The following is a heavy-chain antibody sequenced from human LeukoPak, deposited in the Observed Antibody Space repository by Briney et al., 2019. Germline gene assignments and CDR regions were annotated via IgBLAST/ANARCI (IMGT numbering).Heavy chain of an antibody. D-gene: IGHD3-10*01. Sequence: SETLSLTCTVSGGSISSGSYYWSWIRQPAGKGLEWIGRIYTSGSTHYNPSLKSRVTISVDTSKNQFSLKLSSVTAADTAVYYCARGAGSNHLDYWGQGTLVTVSS. V-gene: IGHV4-61*02. J-gene: IGHJ4*02. CDR3: ARGAGSNHLDY. CDR2: IYTSGST. CDR1: GGSISSGSYY.